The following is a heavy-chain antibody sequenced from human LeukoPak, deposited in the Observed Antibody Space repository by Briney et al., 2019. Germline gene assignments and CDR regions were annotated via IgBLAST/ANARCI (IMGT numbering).Heavy chain of an antibody. J-gene: IGHJ4*02. D-gene: IGHD6-19*01. CDR3: AKGMSIAGAGTGGHDY. Sequence: GGSLRLSCAASGFTFDDYAMHWVRQAPGKGLEWVSGISWNSGGIGYADSVKGRFTISRDNAKNSLYLQMNSLRAEDTALYYCAKGMSIAGAGTGGHDYWGQGTLVTVSS. V-gene: IGHV3-9*01. CDR2: ISWNSGGI. CDR1: GFTFDDYA.